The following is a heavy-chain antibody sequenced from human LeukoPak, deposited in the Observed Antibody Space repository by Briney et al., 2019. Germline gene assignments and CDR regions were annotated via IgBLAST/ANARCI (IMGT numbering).Heavy chain of an antibody. V-gene: IGHV4-39*01. CDR3: ARHWSTVAYSTPTYYFDY. Sequence: TSETLSLTCTVSGGSISSSSYYWGWIRQPPGKGLEWIGGFYYSGSTYYNPSLKSRVTISVDTSKNQFSLKLSSVTAADTAVYYCARHWSTVAYSTPTYYFDYWGQGTLVTVSS. CDR1: GGSISSSSYY. CDR2: FYYSGST. J-gene: IGHJ4*02. D-gene: IGHD4-23*01.